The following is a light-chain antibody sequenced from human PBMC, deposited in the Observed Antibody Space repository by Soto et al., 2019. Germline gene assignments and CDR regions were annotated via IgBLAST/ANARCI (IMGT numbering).Light chain of an antibody. CDR3: RQRSDWPFT. CDR2: DTS. Sequence: EIVLTQSPAILSLSPGERATLSCRASQSVYTHLAWYQQKPGQAPRLLIYDTSNRASGVPARFSGSGSGTDFTLTISSLEPEDFAVYFCRQRSDWPFTFGPGT. J-gene: IGKJ3*01. V-gene: IGKV3-11*01. CDR1: QSVYTH.